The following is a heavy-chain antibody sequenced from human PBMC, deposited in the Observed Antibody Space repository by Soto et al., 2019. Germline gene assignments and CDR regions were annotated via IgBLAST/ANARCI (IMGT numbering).Heavy chain of an antibody. CDR3: ARVRDWFDP. D-gene: IGHD3-3*01. Sequence: SETLSLTCAVYGGSFSGYYWNWIRQPPGKGLEWIGEIDHSGYTNYNPSLKSRVTISVDTSKNQFSLRLTSVAAADTAVYYCARVRDWFDPWGQGTLVTVSS. J-gene: IGHJ5*02. CDR2: IDHSGYT. CDR1: GGSFSGYY. V-gene: IGHV4-34*01.